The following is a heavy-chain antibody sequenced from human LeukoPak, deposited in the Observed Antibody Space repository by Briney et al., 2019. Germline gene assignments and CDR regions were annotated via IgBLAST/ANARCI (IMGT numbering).Heavy chain of an antibody. CDR2: ISAYNGNT. Sequence: ASVKVSCKASGYTFTSYGISWVRQAPGQGLEWMGWISAYNGNTNYAQKLQGRVTMTTDTSTSTAYMELRSLRSDDTAVYYCARVTLPPSSGSYYNVPIPYYYGMDVWGQGTTVTVSS. J-gene: IGHJ6*02. CDR3: ARVTLPPSSGSYYNVPIPYYYGMDV. D-gene: IGHD3-10*01. CDR1: GYTFTSYG. V-gene: IGHV1-18*01.